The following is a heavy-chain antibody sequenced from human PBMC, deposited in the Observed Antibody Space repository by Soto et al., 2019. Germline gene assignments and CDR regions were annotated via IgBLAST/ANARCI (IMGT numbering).Heavy chain of an antibody. D-gene: IGHD3-10*01. CDR2: INHSGST. Sequence: QVQLQQWGAGLLKPSETLSLTCAVYDGSSNNYYWSWIRQPPGKGLEWIGEINHSGSTNYNASLKSRVTISEEPSKKQFSMELRFVTAADTAVYYCARGGLIRGVLYYWGQGTLVTVSS. J-gene: IGHJ4*02. V-gene: IGHV4-34*01. CDR3: ARGGLIRGVLYY. CDR1: DGSSNNYY.